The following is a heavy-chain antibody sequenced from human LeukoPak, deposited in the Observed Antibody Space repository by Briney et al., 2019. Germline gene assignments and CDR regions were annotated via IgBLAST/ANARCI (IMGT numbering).Heavy chain of an antibody. Sequence: ASVKVSCKASGYTFTSYDIYWGRQATGQGLEWMGWMNPNSGHTGYAQKFQGRVTMTRTTSISTAYMELSSLRSEDTAVYYCARIHGEDRDYWGQGTLVTVSS. J-gene: IGHJ4*02. D-gene: IGHD4-17*01. CDR3: ARIHGEDRDY. CDR2: MNPNSGHT. V-gene: IGHV1-8*01. CDR1: GYTFTSYD.